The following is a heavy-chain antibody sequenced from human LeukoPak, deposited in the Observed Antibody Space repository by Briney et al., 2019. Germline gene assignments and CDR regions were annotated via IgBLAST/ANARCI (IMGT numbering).Heavy chain of an antibody. D-gene: IGHD3-10*01. V-gene: IGHV3-48*01. J-gene: IGHJ4*02. CDR2: IGLIGNGV. CDR1: GFTFSTYS. Sequence: GGSLRLSRAASGFTFSTYSMNWVRQAPGKGLEWVSYIGLIGNGVHYADSVKGRFTISRDNAKNSLYLQMNSLRVEDTAVYYCAREWFGELIWGQGTLVTVSS. CDR3: AREWFGELI.